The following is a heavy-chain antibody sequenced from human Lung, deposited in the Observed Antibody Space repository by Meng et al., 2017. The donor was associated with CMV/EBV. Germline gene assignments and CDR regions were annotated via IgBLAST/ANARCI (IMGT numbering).Heavy chain of an antibody. D-gene: IGHD4-17*01. J-gene: IGHJ5*02. CDR1: GGCISSGGFY. V-gene: IGHV4-31*03. CDR3: ARTNYGDYNWFDP. CDR2: IYSSGST. Sequence: QLQESYPGMRKPSPTASLACPVSGGCISSGGFYWSWIRQHPGKGLEWIGYIYSSGSTYYNPSLRSRVAISIDTSKNQFSLKLTSVTAADTAVYFCARTNYGDYNWFDPWGQGTLVTVSS.